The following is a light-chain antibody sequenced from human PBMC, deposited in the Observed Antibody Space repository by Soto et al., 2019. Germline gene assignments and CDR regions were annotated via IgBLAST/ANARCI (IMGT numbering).Light chain of an antibody. CDR2: DAS. CDR3: QHRV. J-gene: IGKJ3*01. Sequence: DIQMTQSPSTLSASVGDRVTITCRAIQDISTWLAWYQQRPGKAPHLLIYDASRLQSGVPSRFSGSGSGTEFTLTVSSLQPDDFATYYCQHRVFGPGTKVDIK. V-gene: IGKV1-5*01. CDR1: QDISTW.